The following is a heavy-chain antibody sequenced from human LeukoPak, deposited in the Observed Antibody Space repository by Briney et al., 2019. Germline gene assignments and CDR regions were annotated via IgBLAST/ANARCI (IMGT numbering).Heavy chain of an antibody. CDR2: IWHDGSHK. Sequence: GRSLRLSCAASGFAFNTYAMHWVRQAPGQGLEWVALIWHDGSHKFYSNSVRGQFTISRDNSKNTLYLQMNSLRAEDTTIYYCAKGKWELLAPFDYWGQGTLVTVSS. D-gene: IGHD1-26*01. CDR3: AKGKWELLAPFDY. CDR1: GFAFNTYA. V-gene: IGHV3-33*06. J-gene: IGHJ4*02.